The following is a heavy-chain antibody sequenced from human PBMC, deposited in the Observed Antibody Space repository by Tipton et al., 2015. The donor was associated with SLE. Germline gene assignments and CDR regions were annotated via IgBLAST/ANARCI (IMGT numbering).Heavy chain of an antibody. V-gene: IGHV4-38-2*02. CDR1: GYSISSGYY. CDR2: IYHSGST. D-gene: IGHD1-26*01. CDR3: AGMSYPREGYFDY. J-gene: IGHJ4*02. Sequence: TLSLTCTVSGYSISSGYYWGWIRQPPGKGLEWIGSIYHSGSTYYNPSLKSRATISVDTSKNQFSLKLSSVTAADTAVYYCAGMSYPREGYFDYWGQGTLVTVSS.